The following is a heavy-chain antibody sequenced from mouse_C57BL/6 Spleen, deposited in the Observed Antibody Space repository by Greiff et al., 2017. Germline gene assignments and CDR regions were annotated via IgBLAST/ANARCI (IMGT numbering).Heavy chain of an antibody. Sequence: QVQLQQSGPELVKPGASVKISCKASGYAFSSSWMNWVKQRPGKGLEWVGRIYPGDGDTNYNGKFKGKATLTADKSSSTAYMQLSSLTSEDSAVYFCASSSYGDFDVWGTGTTVTVSS. CDR2: IYPGDGDT. CDR1: GYAFSSSW. CDR3: ASSSYGDFDV. J-gene: IGHJ1*03. D-gene: IGHD1-1*01. V-gene: IGHV1-82*01.